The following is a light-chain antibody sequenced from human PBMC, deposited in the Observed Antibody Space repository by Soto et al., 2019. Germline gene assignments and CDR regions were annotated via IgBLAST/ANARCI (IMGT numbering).Light chain of an antibody. V-gene: IGKV1-39*01. J-gene: IGKJ1*01. CDR1: QSSSSY. CDR2: AAS. CDR3: QQSYSTPREWT. Sequence: DIQMTQSPSSLSASVGDRVTITCRASQSSSSYLNWYQQKPGKAPKLLIYAASSLQSGVPSRFSGSGSGTDFTLTISSLQHEDFATYYCQQSYSTPREWTVGQGTKVEIK.